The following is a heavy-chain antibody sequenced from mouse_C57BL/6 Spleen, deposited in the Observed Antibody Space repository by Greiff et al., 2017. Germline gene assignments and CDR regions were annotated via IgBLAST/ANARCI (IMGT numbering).Heavy chain of an antibody. CDR2: IDPSDSYT. CDR3: ARYSSGYVGYAMDY. CDR1: GYTFTSYW. J-gene: IGHJ4*01. V-gene: IGHV1-69*01. D-gene: IGHD3-2*02. Sequence: QVQLKQPGAELVMPGASVKLSCKASGYTFTSYWMHWVKQRPGQGLEWIGEIDPSDSYTNYNQKFKGKSTLTVDKSSSTAYMQLSSLTSEDSAVYYCARYSSGYVGYAMDYWGQGTSVTVSS.